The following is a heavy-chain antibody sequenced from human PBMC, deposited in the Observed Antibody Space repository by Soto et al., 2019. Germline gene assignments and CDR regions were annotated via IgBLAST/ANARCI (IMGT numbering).Heavy chain of an antibody. CDR1: GGSISSGGYY. V-gene: IGHV4-31*03. Sequence: PSETLSLTCTVSGGSISSGGYYWSWIRQHPGKGLEWIGYIYYSGSTYYNPSLKSRVTISVDTSKNQFSLKLSSVTAADTAVYYCARYGSGSYYNEFYYFDYWGQGTLVTVSS. CDR2: IYYSGST. CDR3: ARYGSGSYYNEFYYFDY. J-gene: IGHJ4*02. D-gene: IGHD3-10*01.